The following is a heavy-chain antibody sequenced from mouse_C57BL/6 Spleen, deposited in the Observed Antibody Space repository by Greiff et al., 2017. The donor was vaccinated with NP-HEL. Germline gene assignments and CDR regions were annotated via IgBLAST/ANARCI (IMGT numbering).Heavy chain of an antibody. V-gene: IGHV1-54*01. J-gene: IGHJ2*01. CDR2: INPGSGGT. CDR3: ARGNYSSSSLYFDY. D-gene: IGHD1-1*01. CDR1: GYAFTNYL. Sequence: QVQLQQSGAELVRPGTSVKVSCKASGYAFTNYLIEWVKQRPGQGLEWIGVINPGSGGTNYNEKFKGKATLTADKSSSTAYMQLSSLTSEDSAVYYCARGNYSSSSLYFDYWGQGTTLTVSS.